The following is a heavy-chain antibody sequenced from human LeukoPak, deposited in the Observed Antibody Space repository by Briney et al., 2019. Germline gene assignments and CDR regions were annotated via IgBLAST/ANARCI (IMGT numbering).Heavy chain of an antibody. D-gene: IGHD3-22*01. CDR2: IYYSGGT. CDR1: GDSIDSSTYY. V-gene: IGHV4-39*01. Sequence: SETLSLTCTVSGDSIDSSTYYLGWIRQPPGKGLEWIGSIYYSGGTYSNPSLKSRVTISIDTSKNQFSLKLSSVTAADTAMYYCARLGFTMIPVAATWGQGTLVTVSS. CDR3: ARLGFTMIPVAAT. J-gene: IGHJ4*02.